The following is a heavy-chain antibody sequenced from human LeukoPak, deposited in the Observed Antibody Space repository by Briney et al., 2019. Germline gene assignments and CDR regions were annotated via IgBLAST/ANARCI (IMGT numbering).Heavy chain of an antibody. CDR3: AHSKRGGGYYINAFAV. D-gene: IGHD1-26*01. Sequence: PSETLSLTCTVSGGSISSGSYYWNWIRQPAGKGLEWIGRIYTSGSTKYNPSLKSRVTIPADTSKNQFSLKLSSVTAADTAVYYCAHSKRGGGYYINAFAVWGQGALVTISS. CDR1: GGSISSGSYY. V-gene: IGHV4-61*02. J-gene: IGHJ3*01. CDR2: IYTSGST.